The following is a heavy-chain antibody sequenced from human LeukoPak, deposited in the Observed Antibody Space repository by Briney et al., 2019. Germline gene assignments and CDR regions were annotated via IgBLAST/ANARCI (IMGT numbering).Heavy chain of an antibody. CDR2: IYYSGST. Sequence: PSETLSLTCTVSGGSISSGDYYWSWIRQPPGKGLEWIGYIYYSGSTYYNPSLKSRVTISVDTSKNQFSLKLSSVTAADTAVYYCARDYLVTATTYYFDYWGQGTLSPSPQ. J-gene: IGHJ4*02. CDR1: GGSISSGDYY. V-gene: IGHV4-30-4*01. D-gene: IGHD2-21*02. CDR3: ARDYLVTATTYYFDY.